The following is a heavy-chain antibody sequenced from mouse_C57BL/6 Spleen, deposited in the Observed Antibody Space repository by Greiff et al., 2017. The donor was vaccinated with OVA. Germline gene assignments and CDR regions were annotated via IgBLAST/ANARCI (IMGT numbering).Heavy chain of an antibody. CDR1: GFSLTSYA. CDR2: IWTGGGT. Sequence: VQLVESGPGLVAPSQSLSITCTVSGFSLTSYAISWVRQPPGQGLAWLGVIWTGGGTNYNSALQSRLSISQANTKSQVFLKMNSLQTDDTARCCCARERAPPNWDEGGVDYWGQGTTLTVSS. CDR3: ARERAPPNWDEGGVDY. D-gene: IGHD4-1*01. V-gene: IGHV2-9-1*01. J-gene: IGHJ2*01.